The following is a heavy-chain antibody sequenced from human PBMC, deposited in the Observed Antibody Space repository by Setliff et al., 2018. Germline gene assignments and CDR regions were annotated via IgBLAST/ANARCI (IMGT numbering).Heavy chain of an antibody. CDR1: GGTFSSYA. D-gene: IGHD3-22*01. J-gene: IGHJ3*02. CDR3: ARGYYYDSSGPAAFDI. V-gene: IGHV1-69*10. Sequence: SVKVSCKASGGTFSSYAISWVRQAPGQGLEWMGGIIPILGIANYAQKFQGRVTITADKSTSTAYMELSSLRSDDTAVYYCARGYYYDSSGPAAFDIWGQGTMVTVSS. CDR2: IIPILGIA.